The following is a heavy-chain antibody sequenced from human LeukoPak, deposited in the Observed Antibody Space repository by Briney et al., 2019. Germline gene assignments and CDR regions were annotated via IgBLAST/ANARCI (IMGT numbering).Heavy chain of an antibody. D-gene: IGHD3-22*01. CDR1: GGSFSSGSYY. Sequence: SETLSLTCTVSGGSFSSGSYYWSWIRQPPGKGLEWIGYIYYSGSTNYNPSLKSRVTISVDTSKNQFSLKLSSVTAADTAVYYRARGFYYYDSSGYEDYWGQGTLVTVSS. CDR2: IYYSGST. V-gene: IGHV4-61*01. CDR3: ARGFYYYDSSGYEDY. J-gene: IGHJ4*02.